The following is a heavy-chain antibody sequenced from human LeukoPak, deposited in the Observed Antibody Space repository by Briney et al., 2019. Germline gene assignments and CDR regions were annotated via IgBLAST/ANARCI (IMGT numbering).Heavy chain of an antibody. J-gene: IGHJ6*03. CDR2: IIPIFGTA. CDR3: ARDQGGAHPNPYYYYMDV. D-gene: IGHD3-16*01. V-gene: IGHV1-69*06. Sequence: SVKVSCTASGGTFSSYAISWVRQAPGQGLEWMGGIIPIFGTANYAQKFQGRVTITADKSTSTAYMELSSLRSEDTAVYYCARDQGGAHPNPYYYYMDVWGKGTTVTVSS. CDR1: GGTFSSYA.